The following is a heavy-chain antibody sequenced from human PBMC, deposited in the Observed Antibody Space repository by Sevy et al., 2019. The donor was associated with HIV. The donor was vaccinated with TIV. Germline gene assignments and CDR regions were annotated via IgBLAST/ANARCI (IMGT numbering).Heavy chain of an antibody. CDR2: IWYDGSSK. CDR3: ATNMVHAGAYDSYFNF. CDR1: QFNFDTYA. V-gene: IGHV3-33*01. J-gene: IGHJ4*02. Sequence: GESLKISCVASQFNFDTYAIHWARQAPGKGLEWVAMIWYDGSSKDYAESVKGRFAISRDNSQNTAFLQMNSLRAEDTGVYYCATNMVHAGAYDSYFNFWGQGSLVTVSS. D-gene: IGHD3-10*01.